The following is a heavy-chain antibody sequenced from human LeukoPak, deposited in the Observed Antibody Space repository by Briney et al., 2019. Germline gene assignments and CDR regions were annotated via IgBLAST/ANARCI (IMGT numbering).Heavy chain of an antibody. V-gene: IGHV3-23*01. CDR1: GFTFSSYA. D-gene: IGHD3-3*01. Sequence: PGGSLRLSCAASGFTFSSYAMSWVRQAPGKGLEWVSAISGSGGSTYYADSVKGRFTISRDNSKNTLYLQMSSLRAEDTAVYYCAKDLVLRLLEWSERGNYYFDYWGQGTLVTVSS. CDR3: AKDLVLRLLEWSERGNYYFDY. CDR2: ISGSGGST. J-gene: IGHJ4*02.